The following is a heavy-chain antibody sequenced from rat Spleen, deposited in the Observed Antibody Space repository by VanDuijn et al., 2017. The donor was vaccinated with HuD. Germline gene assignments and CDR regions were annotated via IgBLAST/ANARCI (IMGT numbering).Heavy chain of an antibody. CDR2: ISYDGSRT. CDR1: GFTLSDHY. J-gene: IGHJ2*01. V-gene: IGHV5-29*01. Sequence: EVQLVESDGGLVQPGRSLKLSCAASGFTLSDHYMAWVRQAPTKGLEWVATISYDGSRTYYRDSVKGRFTISRDNAKSTLYLQMDSLRSEDTATYYCVRPGYNSYFDYWGQGVMVTVSS. D-gene: IGHD1-9*01. CDR3: VRPGYNSYFDY.